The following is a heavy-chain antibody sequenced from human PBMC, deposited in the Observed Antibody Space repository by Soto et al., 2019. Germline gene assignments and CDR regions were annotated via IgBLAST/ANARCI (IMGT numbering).Heavy chain of an antibody. D-gene: IGHD6-6*01. CDR2: IDWDDDK. Sequence: XGPTLVNATQTLTLTCTFSGFSLSTSVMCVSWIRQPPGKALEWLALIDWDDDKYYSTSLKTRLTISKDTSKNQVVLTMTNMDPVDTATYYCARIPRCIAAWGYYYYGMDVWGQGTTVTVSS. CDR3: ARIPRCIAAWGYYYYGMDV. J-gene: IGHJ6*02. CDR1: GFSLSTSVMC. V-gene: IGHV2-70*01.